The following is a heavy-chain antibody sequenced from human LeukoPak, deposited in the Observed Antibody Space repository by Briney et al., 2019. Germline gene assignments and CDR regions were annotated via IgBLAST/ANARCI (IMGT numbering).Heavy chain of an antibody. J-gene: IGHJ3*02. CDR2: IKLKTEGGTT. CDR3: AKGLDLYSSGCDAFDI. Sequence: GGSLRLSCAASGFTFINAWMSWVRQAPGKGLEWVGRIKLKTEGGTTDYVARVKGRFTISRDDSKNTLYLQMNSLKTEDTAVYYCAKGLDLYSSGCDAFDIWGQGTMVTVSS. CDR1: GFTFINAW. V-gene: IGHV3-15*01. D-gene: IGHD6-19*01.